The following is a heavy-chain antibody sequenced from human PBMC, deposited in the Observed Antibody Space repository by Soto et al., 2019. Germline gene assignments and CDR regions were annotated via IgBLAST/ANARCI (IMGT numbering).Heavy chain of an antibody. J-gene: IGHJ4*02. CDR3: ARYVHNQGYEYYLDS. V-gene: IGHV4-39*01. D-gene: IGHD3-3*01. CDR1: GGSISSTSYA. Sequence: SETLSLTCNASGGSISSTSYAWCWTRHSPGKGLEWIGTIDYSGTIYYNPSLKSRITIPGDTSKNQISLKLSSVTAADTAVYYCARYVHNQGYEYYLDSSGQGTLVTGSS. CDR2: IDYSGTI.